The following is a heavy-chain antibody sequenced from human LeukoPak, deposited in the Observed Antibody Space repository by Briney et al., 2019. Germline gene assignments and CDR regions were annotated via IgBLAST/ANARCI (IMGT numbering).Heavy chain of an antibody. V-gene: IGHV3-9*01. CDR1: GFTFKNYA. Sequence: GRSLRLSCAASGFTFKNYAMHWVRQAPGKGLEWVSSISWNSGNVDYADSVKGRFALSRDNAKSSLFLQMNSLRAEDTALYYCAKTGTYSSSSGYIDSWGQGTLVTVSS. D-gene: IGHD6-6*01. J-gene: IGHJ4*02. CDR2: ISWNSGNV. CDR3: AKTGTYSSSSGYIDS.